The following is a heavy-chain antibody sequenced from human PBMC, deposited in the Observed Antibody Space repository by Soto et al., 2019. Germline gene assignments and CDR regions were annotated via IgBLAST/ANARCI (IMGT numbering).Heavy chain of an antibody. D-gene: IGHD1-26*01. Sequence: QVQLVQSGAEVKKPGASVKVSCKASGYTFTSYGFSWVRQAPGQGLEWMGWISAYNGNTNYAQKLQGRVTMTTDTSPXTAYMELRSLRSDDTAVYYCAREGSRPYYYYGMDDWGQGTTVTVSS. CDR3: AREGSRPYYYYGMDD. CDR1: GYTFTSYG. V-gene: IGHV1-18*01. J-gene: IGHJ6*02. CDR2: ISAYNGNT.